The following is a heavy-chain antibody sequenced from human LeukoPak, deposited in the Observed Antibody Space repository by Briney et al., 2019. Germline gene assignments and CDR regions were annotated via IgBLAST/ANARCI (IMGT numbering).Heavy chain of an antibody. D-gene: IGHD3-9*01. V-gene: IGHV3-23*01. CDR2: ISGSGGST. Sequence: PGGSLRLSCAASGFTFSSYAMSWVRQAPGKGLEWVSAISGSGGSTYCADSVKGRFTISRDNSKNTLYLQMNSLRAEDTAVYYCANERYYDILTGYDYWGQGTLVTVSS. J-gene: IGHJ4*02. CDR3: ANERYYDILTGYDY. CDR1: GFTFSSYA.